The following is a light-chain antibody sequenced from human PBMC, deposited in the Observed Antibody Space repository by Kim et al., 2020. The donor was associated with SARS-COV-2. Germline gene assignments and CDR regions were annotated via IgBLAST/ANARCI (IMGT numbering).Light chain of an antibody. V-gene: IGLV2-14*04. CDR2: DVS. J-gene: IGLJ3*02. CDR3: SSYTSSSAWV. Sequence: GQSITISCTGSSSDVGHYNYVSWYQQHPGKAPNLMIYDVSQRPSGISNRFSGSKSGNTASLTISGLQAEDEADYYCSSYTSSSAWVFGGGTQLTVL. CDR1: SSDVGHYNY.